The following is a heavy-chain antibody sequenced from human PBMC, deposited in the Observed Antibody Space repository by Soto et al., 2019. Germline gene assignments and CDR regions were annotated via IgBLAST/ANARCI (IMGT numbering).Heavy chain of an antibody. V-gene: IGHV3-23*01. CDR3: AKDRVTLGATVFYFDY. D-gene: IGHD1-26*01. J-gene: IGHJ4*02. CDR2: ISGSGGST. Sequence: EVQLLESGGGLVQPGGSLRLSCAASGFTFSSYAMSWVRQAPGKGLEWVSAISGSGGSTYYADSVKGRFTISRDNSKNTLYLQMTSLRAEDTAVYYCAKDRVTLGATVFYFDYWGQGTLVTVSS. CDR1: GFTFSSYA.